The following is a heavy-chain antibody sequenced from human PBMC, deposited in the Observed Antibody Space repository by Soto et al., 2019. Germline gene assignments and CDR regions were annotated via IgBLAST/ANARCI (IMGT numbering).Heavy chain of an antibody. Sequence: QVQLVESGGDLVKPGGSLTLSCAASGFNFRDHYMNWIRQAPGKGLEWVSYMSGSGGDVNYADSVRGRFTMSRDNAQNSLFLQINSLRAGDTAVFYCARTERLFDSWGQGPLVTVSS. J-gene: IGHJ4*02. CDR1: GFNFRDHY. D-gene: IGHD2-21*01. CDR2: MSGSGGDV. CDR3: ARTERLFDS. V-gene: IGHV3-11*01.